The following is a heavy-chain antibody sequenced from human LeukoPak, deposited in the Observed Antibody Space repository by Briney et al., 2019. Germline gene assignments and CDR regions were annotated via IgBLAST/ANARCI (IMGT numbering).Heavy chain of an antibody. CDR3: ASRVAFDI. CDR2: IDGSSSRI. V-gene: IGHV3-11*01. D-gene: IGHD3-3*01. J-gene: IGHJ3*02. Sequence: PGGSLRLSCAASGFPFSDYYMSWIRQAPGKGLEWVSYIDGSSSRINYADSVKGRFTISRDNAKNSLFLQMNSLTVEDTAVYYCASRVAFDIWGLGTMVTVSS. CDR1: GFPFSDYY.